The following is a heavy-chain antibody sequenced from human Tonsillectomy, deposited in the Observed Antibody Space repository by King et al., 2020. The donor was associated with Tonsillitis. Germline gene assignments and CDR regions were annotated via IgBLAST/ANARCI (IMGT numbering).Heavy chain of an antibody. D-gene: IGHD3-10*01. CDR1: GFTFSSYW. Sequence: VQLVESGGGLVQPGGSLRLSCAASGFTFSSYWMALVRLAPGKGLDWWANIKQDGSEKNYVDTVKGRVTIPRDNAKNSLYLQMNSLTAEDTAVYYCVRAAGDYWGQGTLVTVSS. CDR3: VRAAGDY. V-gene: IGHV3-7*01. CDR2: IKQDGSEK. J-gene: IGHJ4*02.